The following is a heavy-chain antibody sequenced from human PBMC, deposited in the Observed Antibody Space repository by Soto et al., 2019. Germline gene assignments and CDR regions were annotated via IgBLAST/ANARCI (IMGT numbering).Heavy chain of an antibody. D-gene: IGHD2-15*01. Sequence: PWDTLSLTCDVSVGSIANSHSFWGWMRQPPWKGLEFIGSVYYSGGAYYNPSLKSRVTVSVDTSKNQLSLRVNSVTAADTAVYYCLRVVEAATPPTDFESWGQGSLVTVSS. CDR2: VYYSGGA. CDR3: LRVVEAATPPTDFES. CDR1: VGSIANSHSF. V-gene: IGHV4-39*01. J-gene: IGHJ4*02.